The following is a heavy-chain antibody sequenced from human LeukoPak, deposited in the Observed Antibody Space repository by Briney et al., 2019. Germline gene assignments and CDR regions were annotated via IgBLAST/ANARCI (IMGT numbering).Heavy chain of an antibody. D-gene: IGHD3-10*01. CDR1: GFSFNNYA. J-gene: IGHJ3*02. CDR3: VKTMVVFGGLIRTDAFDI. CDR2: INSDGGSS. V-gene: IGHV3-64D*06. Sequence: GGSLRLSCSASGFSFNNYAVHWVRQAPGKGLEYVSGINSDGGSSHYADSAKGRFTISRDNSKNALYLQLSSLRPEDTALYYCVKTMVVFGGLIRTDAFDIRGQGTMVTVSS.